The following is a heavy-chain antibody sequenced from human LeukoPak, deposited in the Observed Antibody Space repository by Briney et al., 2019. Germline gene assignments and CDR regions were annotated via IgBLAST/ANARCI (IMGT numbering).Heavy chain of an antibody. CDR1: GYSFTSYW. Sequence: GESLKISCKGSGYSFTSYWIGCVRQMPGKGLEWMGIIYPGDSDTRYSPSFQGQVTISADKSISTAYLQWSSLKASDTAMYYCARHAVAYDSSGYYGATWGQGTLVTVSS. J-gene: IGHJ4*02. D-gene: IGHD3-22*01. V-gene: IGHV5-51*01. CDR2: IYPGDSDT. CDR3: ARHAVAYDSSGYYGAT.